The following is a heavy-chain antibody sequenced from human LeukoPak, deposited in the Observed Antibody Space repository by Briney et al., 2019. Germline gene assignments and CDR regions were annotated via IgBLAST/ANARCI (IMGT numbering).Heavy chain of an antibody. V-gene: IGHV1-2*02. CDR1: GYTFTAYY. D-gene: IGHD7-27*01. J-gene: IGHJ2*01. CDR2: ISPNSGGT. Sequence: ASVKVSCKASGYTFTAYYIHWVRQAPGQGLEWMGWISPNSGGTDYAQKFQGRVTMTRDTSISTTYVELSSLTSDDTAVYYCAILPWGSGNNRYFDLWGRGTLVTVSS. CDR3: AILPWGSGNNRYFDL.